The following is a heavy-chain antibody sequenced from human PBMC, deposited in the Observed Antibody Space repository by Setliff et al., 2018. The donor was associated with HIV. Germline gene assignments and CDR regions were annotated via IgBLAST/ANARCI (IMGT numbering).Heavy chain of an antibody. J-gene: IGHJ5*02. D-gene: IGHD4-17*01. Sequence: GGSLRLSCAASGFTFSSYGMHWVRQAPGKGLEWVAFIRCDGSNEYYADSVKGRFTISRDNSKNTLYLQINSLRAEDTALYYCAKDFHDCSDASWFDPWGQGTLVTVSS. V-gene: IGHV3-30*02. CDR1: GFTFSSYG. CDR2: IRCDGSNE. CDR3: AKDFHDCSDASWFDP.